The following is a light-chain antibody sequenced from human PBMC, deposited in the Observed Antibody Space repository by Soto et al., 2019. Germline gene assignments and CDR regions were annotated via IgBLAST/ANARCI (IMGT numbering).Light chain of an antibody. CDR1: QSVLYSSNNKNY. V-gene: IGKV4-1*01. CDR3: QQYDNLPRT. J-gene: IGKJ1*01. Sequence: DIVMTQSPDSLAVSLGERATINCKSSQSVLYSSNNKNYLAWYQQKPGQPPKLLIYWASTRESGVPDRFSGSGSGTDFTLTISSLQPEDIATYYCQQYDNLPRTFGQGTKVDIK. CDR2: WAS.